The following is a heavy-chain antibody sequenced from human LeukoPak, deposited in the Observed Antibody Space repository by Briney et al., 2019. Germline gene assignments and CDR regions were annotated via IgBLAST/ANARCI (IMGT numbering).Heavy chain of an antibody. V-gene: IGHV3-53*01. J-gene: IGHJ4*02. Sequence: GGSLRLSCAASGFTVSSNYMSWVRQAPGKELEWVSVIYSGGSTYYADSVKGRFTISRDNSKNTLYLQMNSLRAEDTAVYYCSLTDSSSCPGGYWGQGTLVTVSS. CDR2: IYSGGST. D-gene: IGHD6-13*01. CDR1: GFTVSSNY. CDR3: SLTDSSSCPGGY.